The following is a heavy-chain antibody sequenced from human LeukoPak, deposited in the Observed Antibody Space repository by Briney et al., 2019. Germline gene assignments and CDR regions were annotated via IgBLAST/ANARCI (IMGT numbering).Heavy chain of an antibody. CDR1: GGSVSSGSDY. CDR2: ITSTSTYI. V-gene: IGHV3-21*01. Sequence: PSETLSLTCTVSGGSVSSGSDYWSWVRQAPGKGLEWVSSITSTSTYIYYADSVKGRFTISRDNAKNSLYLQMNGLRADDTAVYYCARDSPTVTMQYWGQGTLVTVSS. J-gene: IGHJ4*02. D-gene: IGHD4-17*01. CDR3: ARDSPTVTMQY.